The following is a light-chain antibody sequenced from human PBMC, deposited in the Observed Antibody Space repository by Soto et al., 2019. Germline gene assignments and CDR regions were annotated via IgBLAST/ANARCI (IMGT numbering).Light chain of an antibody. Sequence: ASESVTSSLAWDQQKPGQPQRLVIYAASTRATDVPARFSGGASKTEFPLTISSLQSEDFAVYFCQQYNIWPLWTFGQGTKVDIK. CDR1: ESVTSS. CDR2: AAS. V-gene: IGKV3-15*01. CDR3: QQYNIWPLWT. J-gene: IGKJ1*01.